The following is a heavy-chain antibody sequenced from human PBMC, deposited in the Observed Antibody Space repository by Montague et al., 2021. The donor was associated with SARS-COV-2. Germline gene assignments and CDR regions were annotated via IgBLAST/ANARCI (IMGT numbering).Heavy chain of an antibody. V-gene: IGHV3-11*06. CDR2: ISSRSSYT. D-gene: IGHD3-16*01. CDR3: ARVLGGDYPDY. Sequence: SLRLSCAASGFIFSDYYMSWIRQAPGRGLEWISYISSRSSYTKYADSVKGRFTISRDNTKNSLYMQMNSLRAQDTAVHYCARVLGGDYPDYWGQGTLATVSS. CDR1: GFIFSDYY. J-gene: IGHJ4*02.